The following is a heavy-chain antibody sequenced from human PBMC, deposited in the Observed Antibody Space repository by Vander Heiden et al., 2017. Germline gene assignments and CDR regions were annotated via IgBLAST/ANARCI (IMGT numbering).Heavy chain of an antibody. Sequence: QVQLVESGGGVVQPVRPLRLSCAASGFPFSNYAMNWVRQAPGKGLEWVAVISYDGTKKYYADSVKGRFTISRDNSKHTLYLQMNSLSAEDTAVYYCARDIGVRKGDYLNYYGMDVWGQGTTVTVSS. D-gene: IGHD4-17*01. CDR2: ISYDGTKK. V-gene: IGHV3-30*04. CDR1: GFPFSNYA. J-gene: IGHJ6*02. CDR3: ARDIGVRKGDYLNYYGMDV.